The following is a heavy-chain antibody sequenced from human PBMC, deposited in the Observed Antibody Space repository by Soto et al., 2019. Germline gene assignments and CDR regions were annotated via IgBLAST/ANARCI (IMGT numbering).Heavy chain of an antibody. Sequence: QVQLQESGPGLVKPSQTLSLTCTVSGGSISSGGYYWSWIRQHPGKGLEWIGYIYYSGSTYYNPSLKSRVTISVDPSKNQFSLKLSSVTAADTAVYYCARARRDGYAPRGGYFQHWGQGTLVTVSS. CDR2: IYYSGST. CDR1: GGSISSGGYY. V-gene: IGHV4-31*03. D-gene: IGHD5-12*01. CDR3: ARARRDGYAPRGGYFQH. J-gene: IGHJ1*01.